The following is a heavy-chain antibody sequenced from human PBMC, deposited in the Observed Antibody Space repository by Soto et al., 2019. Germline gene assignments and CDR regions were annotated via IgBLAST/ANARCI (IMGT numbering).Heavy chain of an antibody. D-gene: IGHD2-2*01. CDR3: ARGKGCSSTSCYPPPDYYGMHV. CDR1: GGTFSSYA. CDR2: IIPIFGTA. V-gene: IGHV1-69*01. J-gene: IGHJ6*02. Sequence: QVQLVQSGAEVKKPGSSVKVSCKASGGTFSSYAISWVRQAPGQGLEWMGGIIPIFGTANYAQKIQGRVTITADESTSTAYMALSSLRSEDTAVYYCARGKGCSSTSCYPPPDYYGMHVWVQGPTVTVPS.